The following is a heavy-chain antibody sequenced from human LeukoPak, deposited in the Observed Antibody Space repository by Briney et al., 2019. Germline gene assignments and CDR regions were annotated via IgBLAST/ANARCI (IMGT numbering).Heavy chain of an antibody. CDR1: GFTFSSYS. Sequence: GGSLRLSCAASGFTFSSYSMNWVRQAPGKGLEWVSSISSSSSYIYYADSVKGRFTFSRDNAKNSLYLQMNSLRAEDTAVYYCARDGSLYSSGWSVSWGQGTLVTVSS. V-gene: IGHV3-21*01. J-gene: IGHJ4*02. CDR3: ARDGSLYSSGWSVS. D-gene: IGHD6-19*01. CDR2: ISSSSSYI.